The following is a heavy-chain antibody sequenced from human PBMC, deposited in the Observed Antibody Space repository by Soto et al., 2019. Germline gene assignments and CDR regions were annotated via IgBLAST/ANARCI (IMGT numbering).Heavy chain of an antibody. Sequence: ASVKVSCKASGYTFTSYYMHWVRQAPGQGLEWMGIINPSGGSTNYAQKFQGRVTITRDTSASTAYMELSSLRSEDTAVYYCASSTYGDYADYWGQGTLVTVSS. J-gene: IGHJ4*02. CDR3: ASSTYGDYADY. V-gene: IGHV1-46*01. D-gene: IGHD4-17*01. CDR1: GYTFTSYY. CDR2: INPSGGST.